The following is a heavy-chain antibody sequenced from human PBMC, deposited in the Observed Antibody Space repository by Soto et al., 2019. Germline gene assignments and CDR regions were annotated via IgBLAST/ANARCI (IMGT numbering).Heavy chain of an antibody. Sequence: HPGGSLRLSCVVSGFTFSSHEMNWFRQAPGKGPEWVSKISESGGTTSYADSVKGRSTISRDNARDSLYLHMDSLRAEDTAVYYCARDRSLIFAVPPYGMDVWGQGTTVTVSS. V-gene: IGHV3-48*03. CDR2: ISESGGTT. CDR3: ARDRSLIFAVPPYGMDV. J-gene: IGHJ6*02. CDR1: GFTFSSHE. D-gene: IGHD3-3*01.